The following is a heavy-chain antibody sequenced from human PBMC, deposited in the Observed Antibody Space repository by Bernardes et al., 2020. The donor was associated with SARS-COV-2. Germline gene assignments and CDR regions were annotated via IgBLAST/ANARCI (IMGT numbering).Heavy chain of an antibody. V-gene: IGHV3-74*01. CDR2: MNEDGSIT. D-gene: IGHD3-10*01. CDR1: GFTLNNYW. CDR3: ARDFGGTSDY. Sequence: GGSLRLSCAASGFTLNNYWMHWVRQAPGKGLVWVSRMNEDGSITDYVESVRGRFTIYRDNAKNTLYLQMNSLRVDDTAVYYCARDFGGTSDYWGQGTLVTVSS. J-gene: IGHJ4*02.